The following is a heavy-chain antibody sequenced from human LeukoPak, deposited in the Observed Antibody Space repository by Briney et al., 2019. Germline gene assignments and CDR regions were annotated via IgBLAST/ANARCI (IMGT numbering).Heavy chain of an antibody. D-gene: IGHD3-3*01. CDR3: ARLSAAVHLGAFDL. J-gene: IGHJ3*01. V-gene: IGHV4-4*07. Sequence: SETLSLTCIVSGGSISAYYWSWIRQPAGKGLEWIGRIYSSGTTNYNPSLESRVTMSVDTSKNQFSLKLTSVSAADTAVYYCARLSAAVHLGAFDLWGQGTMVTVSS. CDR2: IYSSGTT. CDR1: GGSISAYY.